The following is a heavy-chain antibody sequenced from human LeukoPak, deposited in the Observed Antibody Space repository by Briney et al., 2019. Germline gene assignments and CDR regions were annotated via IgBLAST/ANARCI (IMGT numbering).Heavy chain of an antibody. V-gene: IGHV3-21*01. CDR3: ARVDGSSWFFDY. J-gene: IGHJ4*02. Sequence: GGSLRLSCAASGFTFSSYSMNWVRQAPGKGLEWVSSISSSSSYIYYADSVKGRFTISRDNSKNTLYLQMNSLRAEDTAVYYCARVDGSSWFFDYWGQGTLVTVSS. CDR2: ISSSSSYI. D-gene: IGHD6-13*01. CDR1: GFTFSSYS.